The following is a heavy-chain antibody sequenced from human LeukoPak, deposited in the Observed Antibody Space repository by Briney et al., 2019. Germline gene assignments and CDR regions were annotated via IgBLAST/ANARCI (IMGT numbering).Heavy chain of an antibody. CDR3: ASQNSYGGGDY. J-gene: IGHJ4*02. D-gene: IGHD4-23*01. CDR1: GGTFSSYA. V-gene: IGHV1-69*06. CDR2: IIPIFGTA. Sequence: GASVKVSCKASGGTFSSYAISWVRQAPGRGLEWMGGIIPIFGTANYAQKFQGRVTITADKSTSTAYMELSSLRSEDTAVYYCASQNSYGGGDYWGQGTLVTVSS.